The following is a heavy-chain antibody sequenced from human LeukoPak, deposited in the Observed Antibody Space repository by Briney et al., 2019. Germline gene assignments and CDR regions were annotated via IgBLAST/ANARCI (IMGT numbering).Heavy chain of an antibody. V-gene: IGHV3-30*04. CDR3: ARDLKHIVVVPAAIGFDY. Sequence: GRSLGLSCAASGFTFSSYAMHWVRQAPGKGLEWVAVISYDGSNKYYADSVKGRFTISRDNSKNTLYLQMNSLRAEDTAVYYCARDLKHIVVVPAAIGFDYWGQGTLVTVSS. J-gene: IGHJ4*02. CDR2: ISYDGSNK. CDR1: GFTFSSYA. D-gene: IGHD2-2*01.